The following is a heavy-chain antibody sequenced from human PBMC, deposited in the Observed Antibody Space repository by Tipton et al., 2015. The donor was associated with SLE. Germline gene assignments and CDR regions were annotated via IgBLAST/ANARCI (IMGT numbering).Heavy chain of an antibody. J-gene: IGHJ5*02. CDR3: ARVRQQLEEGWFDP. CDR2: INHSGST. CDR1: GGPISSHY. V-gene: IGHV4-34*01. Sequence: TLSLTCTVSGGPISSHYWSWIRQPPGKGLEWIGEINHSGSTNYNPSLKSRVTISVDTPKNQFSLKLSSVTAADTAVYYCARVRQQLEEGWFDPWGQGTLVTVSS. D-gene: IGHD6-13*01.